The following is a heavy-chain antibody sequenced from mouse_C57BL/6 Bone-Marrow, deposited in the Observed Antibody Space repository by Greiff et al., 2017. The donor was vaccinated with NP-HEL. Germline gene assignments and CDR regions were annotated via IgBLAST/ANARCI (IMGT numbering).Heavy chain of an antibody. Sequence: QVQLKQPGAELVKPGASVKLSCTASGYTFTSYWLHWVKQRPGQGLEWIGMIHPNSGSPNYNEKFKSKATLTVDKSSSTAYMQLSSLTSEDSAVYYCAREDYDYDWFAYWGKGTLVTVSA. CDR1: GYTFTSYW. CDR2: IHPNSGSP. J-gene: IGHJ3*01. D-gene: IGHD2-4*01. V-gene: IGHV1-64*01. CDR3: AREDYDYDWFAY.